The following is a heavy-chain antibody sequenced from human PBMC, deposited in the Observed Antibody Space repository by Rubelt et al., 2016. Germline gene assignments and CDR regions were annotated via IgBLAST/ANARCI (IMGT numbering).Heavy chain of an antibody. CDR1: GGSFSGYN. CDR3: ALTTIIPGMDV. D-gene: IGHD2-21*02. Sequence: QVQLQQWGAGLLKPSETLSLTCDVYGGSFSGYNWSWIRQSPGKGLEWIGEIHHSGATNYNPSLKSRVTMSGDTSKNQFSPKLSSVTAADTAVYYCALTTIIPGMDVWGQGTTVTVSS. J-gene: IGHJ6*02. V-gene: IGHV4-34*01. CDR2: IHHSGAT.